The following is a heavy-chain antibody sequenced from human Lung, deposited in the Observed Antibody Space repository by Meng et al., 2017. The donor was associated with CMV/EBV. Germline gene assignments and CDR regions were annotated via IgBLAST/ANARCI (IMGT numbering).Heavy chain of an antibody. CDR1: GDTFRSHA. CDR3: ARVLYYYDSSGYYPYFDY. D-gene: IGHD3-22*01. CDR2: IIPILGIA. J-gene: IGHJ4*02. V-gene: IGHV1-69*10. Sequence: SVKVSXKASGDTFRSHAISWVRQAPGQGLEWMGGIIPILGIATYAQKFQGRVAIAADKSTTTAYMELSRLRSEDTAVYFCARVLYYYDSSGYYPYFDYWGEGXLVTVSS.